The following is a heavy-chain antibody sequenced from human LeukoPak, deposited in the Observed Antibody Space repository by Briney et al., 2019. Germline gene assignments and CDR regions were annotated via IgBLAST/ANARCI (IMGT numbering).Heavy chain of an antibody. J-gene: IGHJ4*02. Sequence: GGSLRLSCAASGFTLRSYAMNWVRQAPGEGLEWVSAISGSDGNTYYADSVKGRFTISRDDSKNTLYLQMNRLRAEDTAVYYCAKDRPSYARYSSSWYPFDYWGQGTLVTVSS. D-gene: IGHD6-13*01. CDR1: GFTLRSYA. CDR2: ISGSDGNT. CDR3: AKDRPSYARYSSSWYPFDY. V-gene: IGHV3-23*01.